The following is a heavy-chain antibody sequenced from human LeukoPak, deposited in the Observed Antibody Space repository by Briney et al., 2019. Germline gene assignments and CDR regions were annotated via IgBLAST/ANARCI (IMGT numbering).Heavy chain of an antibody. V-gene: IGHV1-2*05. CDR2: INPNSGGT. Sequence: GASVKVSCKASGYTFTGYYMHWVRQAPGQGLEWMGRINPNSGGTNYAQKFQGRVNMTRDTSISTAYMELSRLRSDDTVVYYCARVRQSGRLGELSFPGYWGQGTLVTVSS. D-gene: IGHD3-16*02. CDR3: ARVRQSGRLGELSFPGY. CDR1: GYTFTGYY. J-gene: IGHJ4*02.